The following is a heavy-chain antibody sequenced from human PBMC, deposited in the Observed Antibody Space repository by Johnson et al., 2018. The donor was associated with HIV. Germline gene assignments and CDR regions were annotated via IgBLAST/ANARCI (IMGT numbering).Heavy chain of an antibody. CDR1: GFTFVGHA. D-gene: IGHD1-26*01. CDR3: AREVAVGTTVGTIDV. Sequence: QVQLVESGGGVVQPGRSLRLSCEASGFTFVGHAMHWVRQAPGEGLDWVAAISYDGSVQSYADSVKGRFTISRDNSKNTLYLQVDSLRAEDTAVYYCAREVAVGTTVGTIDVWGQGTVVAVSS. CDR2: ISYDGSVQ. J-gene: IGHJ3*01. V-gene: IGHV3-30*04.